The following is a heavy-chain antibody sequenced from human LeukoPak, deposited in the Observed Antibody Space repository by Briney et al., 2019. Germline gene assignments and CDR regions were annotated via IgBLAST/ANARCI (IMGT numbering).Heavy chain of an antibody. CDR2: FDWDDDK. CDR1: GFSLRTSGMC. CDR3: ARLNTKSHCSGGSCYSRYFDY. J-gene: IGHJ4*02. D-gene: IGHD2-15*01. Sequence: SCPALVNPTQTLTLTCTFSGFSLRTSGMCVSWIRQPPGKALEWLALFDWDDDKYYSTSLKTRLTISKDTSKNQVVLTMTSMDPVDTATYFCARLNTKSHCSGGSCYSRYFDYWGQGTLVTVSS. V-gene: IGHV2-70*01.